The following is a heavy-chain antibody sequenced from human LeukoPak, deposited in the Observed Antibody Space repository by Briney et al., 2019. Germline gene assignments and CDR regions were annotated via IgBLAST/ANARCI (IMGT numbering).Heavy chain of an antibody. CDR3: AREYSSSENMDV. CDR2: IYYSGST. CDR1: GGSISSYY. Sequence: PSETLSLTCTVSGGSISSYYWSWIRQPPGKGLEWIGYIYYSGSTNYNPSLKSRVTMSVDTSKNQFSLKLSSVTAADTAVYYCAREYSSSENMDVWGKGTTVTVSS. J-gene: IGHJ6*03. V-gene: IGHV4-59*12. D-gene: IGHD6-6*01.